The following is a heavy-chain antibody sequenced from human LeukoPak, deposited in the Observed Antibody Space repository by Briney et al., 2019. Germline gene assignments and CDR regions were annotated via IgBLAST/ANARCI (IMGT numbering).Heavy chain of an antibody. CDR2: IYYSGST. J-gene: IGHJ3*02. D-gene: IGHD3-22*01. CDR1: GGSISSYY. V-gene: IGHV4-59*01. CDR3: TRDWYYYDSSGYVNAFDI. Sequence: SETLSLTCTVSGGSISSYYWSWIRQPPGKGLEWIGSIYYSGSTNYNPSLKSRVTISVDTSKNQSSLKLSSVTAAATAVYYCTRDWYYYDSSGYVNAFDISGQGRMVTVSS.